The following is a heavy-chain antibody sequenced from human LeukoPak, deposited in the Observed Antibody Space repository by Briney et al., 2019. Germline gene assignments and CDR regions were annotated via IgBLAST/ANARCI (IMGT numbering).Heavy chain of an antibody. CDR1: GGSISSYY. D-gene: IGHD4-17*01. V-gene: IGHV4-59*01. CDR2: IYYSGST. Sequence: PSETLSLTCTVSGGSISSYYWSWMRQPPGKGLEWIGYIYYSGSTNYNPSLKSRVTISVDTSKNQFSLKLSFVTAADTAVYYWPRWPSRWHFHYGDSYYFDYWGQGTLVTVSS. J-gene: IGHJ4*02. CDR3: PRWPSRWHFHYGDSYYFDY.